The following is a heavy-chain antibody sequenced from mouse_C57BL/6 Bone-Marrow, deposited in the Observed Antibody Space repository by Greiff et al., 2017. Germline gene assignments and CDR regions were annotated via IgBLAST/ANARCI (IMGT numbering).Heavy chain of an antibody. V-gene: IGHV1-64*01. CDR2: IHPNSGST. D-gene: IGHD1-1*01. CDR3: ARGLYYGSTGFDY. J-gene: IGHJ2*01. Sequence: VQLQESGAELVKPGASVKLSCKASGYTFTSYWMHWVKQRPGQGLEWIGMIHPNSGSTNYNEKFKSKATLTVDKSSSTAYMQLSSLTSEDSAVYYCARGLYYGSTGFDYWGQGTTLTVSS. CDR1: GYTFTSYW.